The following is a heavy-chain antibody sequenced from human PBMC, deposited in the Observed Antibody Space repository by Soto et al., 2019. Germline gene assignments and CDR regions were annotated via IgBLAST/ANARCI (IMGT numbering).Heavy chain of an antibody. CDR2: ISWNTGSI. Sequence: PGGSLRLSCAASGFSFDDYAMHWVRQAPGKGLEWVSGISWNTGSIGYADSVKGRFTISRDNMKNSLYLQMDSLRVEDTALYYCAKGSGTLRDHFDYWGQGTLVTVSS. V-gene: IGHV3-9*01. J-gene: IGHJ4*02. D-gene: IGHD1-26*01. CDR1: GFSFDDYA. CDR3: AKGSGTLRDHFDY.